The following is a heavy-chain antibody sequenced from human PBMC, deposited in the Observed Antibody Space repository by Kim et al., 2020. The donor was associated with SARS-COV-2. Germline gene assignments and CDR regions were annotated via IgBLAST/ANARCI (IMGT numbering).Heavy chain of an antibody. CDR1: GFTFSSYG. CDR2: IWYDGSNK. D-gene: IGHD6-13*01. Sequence: GGSLRLSCAASGFTFSSYGMHWVRQAPGKGLEWVAVIWYDGSNKYYADSVKGRFTISRDNSKNTLYLQMNSLRAEDTAVYYCARGGRVAAAGRYYYYGMDVWGQGTTVTVSS. V-gene: IGHV3-33*01. J-gene: IGHJ6*02. CDR3: ARGGRVAAAGRYYYYGMDV.